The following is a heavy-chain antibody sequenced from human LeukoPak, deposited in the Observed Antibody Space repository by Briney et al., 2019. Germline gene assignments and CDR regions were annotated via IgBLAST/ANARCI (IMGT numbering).Heavy chain of an antibody. CDR1: GFTFSSYG. Sequence: GGSLRLSCAASGFTFSSYGMHWVRQAPGKGLEWVAVIWYDGSNKYYVDSVKGRFTISRDNSKNTLYLQMNSLRAEDTAVYYCVRDSSSGSPDYWGQGTLVTVAS. D-gene: IGHD3-10*01. J-gene: IGHJ4*02. CDR2: IWYDGSNK. CDR3: VRDSSSGSPDY. V-gene: IGHV3-33*01.